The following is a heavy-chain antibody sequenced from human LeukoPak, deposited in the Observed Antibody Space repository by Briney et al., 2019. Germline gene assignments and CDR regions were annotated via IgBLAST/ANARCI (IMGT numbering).Heavy chain of an antibody. CDR2: IIPIFGTA. J-gene: IGHJ3*02. CDR1: GGTLSSYA. D-gene: IGHD1-26*01. Sequence: SVKVSCKASGGTLSSYAISWVRQAPGPGLEWMGRIIPIFGTANYAQKFQGRVTITTDESTSTAYMELSSLRSEDTAVYYCARDSPYSGSYPDAFDIWGQGTMVIVSS. V-gene: IGHV1-69*05. CDR3: ARDSPYSGSYPDAFDI.